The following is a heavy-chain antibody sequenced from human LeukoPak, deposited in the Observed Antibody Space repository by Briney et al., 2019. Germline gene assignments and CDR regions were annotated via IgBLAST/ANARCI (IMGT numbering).Heavy chain of an antibody. Sequence: PGGSLRLSCPASGFTFDDYAMHWVRQAPGKGLEWVSGISWNSGSIGYADSVKGRFTISRDNAKNSLYLQMNSLRAEDTALYYCAKDFRCSSTSCYTGFDYWGQGTLVTVSS. CDR3: AKDFRCSSTSCYTGFDY. CDR2: ISWNSGSI. D-gene: IGHD2-2*02. V-gene: IGHV3-9*01. J-gene: IGHJ4*02. CDR1: GFTFDDYA.